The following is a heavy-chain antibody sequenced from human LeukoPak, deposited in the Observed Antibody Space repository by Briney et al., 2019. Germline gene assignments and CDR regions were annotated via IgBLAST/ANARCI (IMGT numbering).Heavy chain of an antibody. D-gene: IGHD3-10*01. V-gene: IGHV3-9*01. CDR2: ISWNSGSI. CDR1: GFTFDDYA. CDR3: AKDIFTMVRGVVDC. J-gene: IGHJ4*02. Sequence: GGSLRLSCAASGFTFDDYAMHWVRQAPGKGLEWVSGISWNSGSIGYADSVKGRFTISRDNAKNSLYLQMNSLRAEDTALYYCAKDIFTMVRGVVDCWGQGTLVTVSS.